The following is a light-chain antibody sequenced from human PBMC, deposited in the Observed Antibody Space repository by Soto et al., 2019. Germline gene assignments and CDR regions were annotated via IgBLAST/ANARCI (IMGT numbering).Light chain of an antibody. CDR2: GAS. Sequence: ETVVTQSPGTLSLSPGERATLSCRASQSVDSNYLAWYQQKPGQPPRLLIYGASTRATGIPDRFSGSGSGTDFTLQISRLEAEDFEVYYCQQYCSTLYTFGQGNKLEIK. CDR1: QSVDSNY. J-gene: IGKJ2*01. V-gene: IGKV3-20*01. CDR3: QQYCSTLYT.